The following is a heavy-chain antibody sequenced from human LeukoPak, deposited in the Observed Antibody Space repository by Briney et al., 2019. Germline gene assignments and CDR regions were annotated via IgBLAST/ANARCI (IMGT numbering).Heavy chain of an antibody. CDR2: INQDGSAK. Sequence: GGSLRLSCAASGFTLSSYWMSWVRQAPGKGLEWVANINQDGSAKYYVDSVKGRFTISRDNAKNSLYLQMNSLRAEDTAVYYCAREGSSSWYIGIDYWGQGTLVTVSS. CDR1: GFTLSSYW. J-gene: IGHJ4*02. CDR3: AREGSSSWYIGIDY. V-gene: IGHV3-7*03. D-gene: IGHD6-13*01.